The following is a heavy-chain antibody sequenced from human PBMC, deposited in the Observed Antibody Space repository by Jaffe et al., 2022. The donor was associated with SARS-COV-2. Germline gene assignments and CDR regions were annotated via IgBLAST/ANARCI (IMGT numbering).Heavy chain of an antibody. D-gene: IGHD4-17*01. V-gene: IGHV3-30*18. Sequence: QVQLVESGGGVVQPGRSLRLSCAASGFTFSSYGMHWVRQAPGKGLEWVAVISYDGSNKYYADSVKGRFTISRDNSKNTLYLQMNSLRAEDTAVYYCAKTRPDYGGNSYGMDVWGQGTTVTVSS. J-gene: IGHJ6*02. CDR1: GFTFSSYG. CDR2: ISYDGSNK. CDR3: AKTRPDYGGNSYGMDV.